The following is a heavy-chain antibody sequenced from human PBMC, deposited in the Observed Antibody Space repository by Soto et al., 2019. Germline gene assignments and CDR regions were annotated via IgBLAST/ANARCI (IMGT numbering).Heavy chain of an antibody. CDR3: ARVYCSSSSCYYFDY. CDR1: VFTFSTYW. CDR2: INQDGSEK. Sequence: PGGSLRLACAASVFTFSTYWMTWVRQAPGKGLEWVANINQDGSEKYYVDSVKGRFTISRDNAKNSLYLLMNSLRAEDTAVYYCARVYCSSSSCYYFDYWGQGTLVTVSS. V-gene: IGHV3-7*01. D-gene: IGHD2-2*01. J-gene: IGHJ4*02.